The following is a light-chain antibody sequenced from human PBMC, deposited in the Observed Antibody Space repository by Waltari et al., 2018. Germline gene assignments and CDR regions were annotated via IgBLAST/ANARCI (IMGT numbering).Light chain of an antibody. CDR2: KNN. Sequence: QSVLTQPLSASGTPGQRVTISCSGSSSNIGSNYVYWYQQVPGTAPKLLIYKNNQRPSGVPDRFSGSKSGTSASLAISGLRSEDEADYYCAAWDDSLSGPGVFGGGTKLTVL. J-gene: IGLJ3*02. CDR1: SSNIGSNY. V-gene: IGLV1-47*01. CDR3: AAWDDSLSGPGV.